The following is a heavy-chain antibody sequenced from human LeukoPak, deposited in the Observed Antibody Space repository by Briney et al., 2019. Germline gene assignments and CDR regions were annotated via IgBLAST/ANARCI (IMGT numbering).Heavy chain of an antibody. Sequence: PGGSLRLSCAASGFTFDDYAMHWVRQAPGKGLEWVSGISWNSGSIGYADSVKGRFTISRDNAKNSLYLQMNSLRAEDTALYYCARGERGDYYDSSGYYDPWGQGTLVTVSS. D-gene: IGHD3-22*01. J-gene: IGHJ5*02. CDR2: ISWNSGSI. CDR1: GFTFDDYA. V-gene: IGHV3-9*01. CDR3: ARGERGDYYDSSGYYDP.